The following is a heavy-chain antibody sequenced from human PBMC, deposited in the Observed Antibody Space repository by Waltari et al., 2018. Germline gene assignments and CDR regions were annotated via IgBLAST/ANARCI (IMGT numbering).Heavy chain of an antibody. CDR1: GGTFSSYT. J-gene: IGHJ4*02. D-gene: IGHD4-17*01. CDR2: IIPILGIA. V-gene: IGHV1-69*08. Sequence: VQLVQSGAEVKKPGSSVKVSCKASGGTFSSYTISWVRQAPGQGLEWMGSIIPILGIANYGQKFQGRVTITADKSTSTAYMELSSLRSEDTAVYYCARDLDDYGDHYFDYWGQGTLVTVSS. CDR3: ARDLDDYGDHYFDY.